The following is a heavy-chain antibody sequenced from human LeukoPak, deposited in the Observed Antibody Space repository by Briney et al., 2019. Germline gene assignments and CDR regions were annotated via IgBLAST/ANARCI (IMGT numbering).Heavy chain of an antibody. CDR1: GGSISSGGYS. D-gene: IGHD4-17*01. J-gene: IGHJ3*02. Sequence: SETLSLTCAVSGGSISSGGYSWSWIRQPPGKGLEWIGYIYHSGSTYYNPSLKSRVTISVDRSKNQFSLKLSSVTAADTAVYYCAITSRWDYGDYHDAFDIWGQGTMVTVSS. CDR2: IYHSGST. CDR3: AITSRWDYGDYHDAFDI. V-gene: IGHV4-30-2*01.